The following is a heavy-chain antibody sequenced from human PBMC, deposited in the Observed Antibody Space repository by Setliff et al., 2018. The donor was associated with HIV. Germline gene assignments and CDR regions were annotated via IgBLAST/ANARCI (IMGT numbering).Heavy chain of an antibody. CDR1: GYTFTDYY. J-gene: IGHJ6*03. Sequence: ASVKVSCKSSGYTFTDYYIHWVQQAPGKGLEWMGRVDPEDGETIYAERFQGRVTITADTSTDTSYMELSSLRSEDTAVYYCATGAETYSSSWEAYYMDVWGRGTTVTVSS. CDR2: VDPEDGET. D-gene: IGHD6-13*01. CDR3: ATGAETYSSSWEAYYMDV. V-gene: IGHV1-69-2*01.